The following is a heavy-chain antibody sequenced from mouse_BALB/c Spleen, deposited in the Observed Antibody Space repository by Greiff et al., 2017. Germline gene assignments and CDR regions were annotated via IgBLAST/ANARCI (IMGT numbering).Heavy chain of an antibody. CDR1: GFTFSSYA. CDR3: ASYGYDVGFAY. V-gene: IGHV5-6-5*01. J-gene: IGHJ3*01. D-gene: IGHD2-2*01. CDR2: ISSGGST. Sequence: EVMLVESGGGLVKPGGSLKLSCAASGFTFSSYAMSWVRQTPEKRLEWVASISSGGSTYYPDSVMGRFTISRDNARNILYLQMSSLRSEDTAMYYCASYGYDVGFAYWGQGTLVTVSA.